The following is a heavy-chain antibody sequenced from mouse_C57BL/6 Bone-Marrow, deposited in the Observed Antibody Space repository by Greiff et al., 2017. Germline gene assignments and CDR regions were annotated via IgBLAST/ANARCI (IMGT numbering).Heavy chain of an antibody. Sequence: QVQLQQPGAELVKPGASVKMSCKASGYTFTSSWITWVKQRPGQGLAWIGDIYPGSGSTNYNEKFKSKATLTVDTSSSTAYMQLSSLTSEDSAVYYCARSEGYGYDEGPFAYWGQGTLVTVSA. CDR2: IYPGSGST. CDR3: ARSEGYGYDEGPFAY. J-gene: IGHJ3*01. CDR1: GYTFTSSW. D-gene: IGHD2-2*01. V-gene: IGHV1-55*01.